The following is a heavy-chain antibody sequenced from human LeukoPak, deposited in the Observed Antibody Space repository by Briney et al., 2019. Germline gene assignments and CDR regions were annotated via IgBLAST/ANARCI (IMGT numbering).Heavy chain of an antibody. V-gene: IGHV1-46*01. J-gene: IGHJ4*02. CDR2: INPSGGST. D-gene: IGHD6-19*01. CDR1: GYTFTSYY. Sequence: ASVKVSCKASGYTFTSYYMHWVRQAPGQGLEWMGIINPSGGSTSYAQKFQGRVTMTRNTSISTAYMELSSLRSEDTAVYYCARTPDPIAVAGIDFDYWGQGTLVTVSS. CDR3: ARTPDPIAVAGIDFDY.